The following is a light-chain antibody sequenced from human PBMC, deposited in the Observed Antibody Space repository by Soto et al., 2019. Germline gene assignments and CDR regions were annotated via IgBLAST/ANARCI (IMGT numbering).Light chain of an antibody. V-gene: IGKV1-5*01. CDR3: QQYNIYPWT. J-gene: IGKJ1*01. CDR1: QSISNR. CDR2: DAS. Sequence: GDGVTITRRASQSISNRLAWYQQRPGKAPKYLIYDASTLDSGAPSRFSGSGSGTEFTLSFSSLQPDDFATYFCQQYNIYPWTFGQGTRWIS.